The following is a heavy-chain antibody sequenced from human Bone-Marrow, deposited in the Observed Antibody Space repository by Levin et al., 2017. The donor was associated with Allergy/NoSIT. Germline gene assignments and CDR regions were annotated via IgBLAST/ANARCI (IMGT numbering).Heavy chain of an antibody. Sequence: PSETLSLTCTVSGGSISSYYWSWIRQPPGKGLEWIGYIYYSGSTNYNPSLKSRVTISVDTSKNQFSLKLSSVTAADTAVYYCARRSSVVVPAAMQRREDAGGAFDIWGQGTMVTVSS. J-gene: IGHJ3*02. CDR2: IYYSGST. D-gene: IGHD2-2*01. V-gene: IGHV4-59*01. CDR1: GGSISSYY. CDR3: ARRSSVVVPAAMQRREDAGGAFDI.